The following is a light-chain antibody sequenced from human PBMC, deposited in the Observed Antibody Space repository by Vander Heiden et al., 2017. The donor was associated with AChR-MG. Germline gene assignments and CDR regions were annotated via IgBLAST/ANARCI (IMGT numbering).Light chain of an antibody. Sequence: SSELTQDPAVSVALGQTVRPTCQGDSLRTFYASWYQPKPQQAPVLVIYGKNNRTSGIPGLFYGSSSGNTASLTITGAQAEDEADYYCNSRDSSGNHPPYVFGTGTKVTVL. V-gene: IGLV3-19*01. CDR1: SLRTFY. CDR2: GKN. CDR3: NSRDSSGNHPPYV. J-gene: IGLJ1*01.